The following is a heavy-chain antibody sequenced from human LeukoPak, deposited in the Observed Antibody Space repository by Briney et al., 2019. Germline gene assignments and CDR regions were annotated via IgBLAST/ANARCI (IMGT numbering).Heavy chain of an antibody. Sequence: PGGSLRLSCAASGFTFSSYAMSWVRQAPGKGLEWVSAISGSGGSTYYADSVKGRLTISRDNSKNTLYLQMNSLRAEDTAVYYCAKARGSRYYFDYWGQGTLVTVSS. V-gene: IGHV3-23*01. CDR3: AKARGSRYYFDY. D-gene: IGHD3-16*01. CDR1: GFTFSSYA. J-gene: IGHJ4*02. CDR2: ISGSGGST.